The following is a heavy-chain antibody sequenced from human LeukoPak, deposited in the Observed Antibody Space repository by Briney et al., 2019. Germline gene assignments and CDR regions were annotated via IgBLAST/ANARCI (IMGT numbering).Heavy chain of an antibody. J-gene: IGHJ4*02. CDR3: ARDVGTAGDFWSGYYFY. Sequence: SVKVSCKASGGTFSSYAISWVRQAPGQGLEWMGGIIPIFCTANYAQKFQGRVTITADESTSTAYMELSSLRSEDTAVYYCARDVGTAGDFWSGYYFYWGQGTLVTVSS. CDR2: IIPIFCTA. D-gene: IGHD3-3*01. CDR1: GGTFSSYA. V-gene: IGHV1-69*01.